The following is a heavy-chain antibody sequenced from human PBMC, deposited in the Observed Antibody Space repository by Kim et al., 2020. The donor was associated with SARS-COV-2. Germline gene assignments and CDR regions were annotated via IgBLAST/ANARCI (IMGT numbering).Heavy chain of an antibody. D-gene: IGHD3-10*01. V-gene: IGHV3-30-3*01. J-gene: IGHJ6*02. CDR2: ISFDGRNK. CDR1: GLSFDLAA. Sequence: GGSLRLSCAASGLSFDLAAMNWVRQAPGKGLEWVAVISFDGRNKEYADSVKGRFTISRDYPKSTLYLQMNSLRAEDTAVYYCARGNYYESVSLSDYYNGMDVWGQGTTVTVSS. CDR3: ARGNYYESVSLSDYYNGMDV.